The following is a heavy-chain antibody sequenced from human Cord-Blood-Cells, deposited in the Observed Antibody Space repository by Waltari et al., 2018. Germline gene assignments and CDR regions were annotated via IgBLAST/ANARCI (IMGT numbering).Heavy chain of an antibody. CDR3: ARGSTVVNFDY. Sequence: QVQLQESGPGLVKPSETLSLTCTVSGGSISSYYWSWIRQPPGKGLEWIGYIYYSGSTNYHPYLKSRVTISVDTSKNQFSLKLSSVTAADTAVYYCARGSTVVNFDYWGQGTLVTVSS. V-gene: IGHV4-59*01. CDR1: GGSISSYY. D-gene: IGHD4-17*01. J-gene: IGHJ4*02. CDR2: IYYSGST.